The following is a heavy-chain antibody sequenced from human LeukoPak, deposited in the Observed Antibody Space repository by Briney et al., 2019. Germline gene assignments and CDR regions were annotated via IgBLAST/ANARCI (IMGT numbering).Heavy chain of an antibody. V-gene: IGHV3-48*04. J-gene: IGHJ5*02. CDR2: ISSSSSTI. CDR1: GFTFSSYS. D-gene: IGHD5-12*01. CDR3: ARQSRAGWLTLDP. Sequence: PGGSLRLSCAASGFTFSSYSMNWVRQAPGKGLEWVSYISSSSSTIYYADSVKGRFTISRDNAKNSLYLQMNSLRAEDTAVYYCARQSRAGWLTLDPWGQGTLVTVSS.